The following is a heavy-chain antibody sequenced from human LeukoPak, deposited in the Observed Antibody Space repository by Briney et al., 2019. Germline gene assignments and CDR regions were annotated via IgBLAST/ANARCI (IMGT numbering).Heavy chain of an antibody. CDR3: ARAYCGGDCYPSYYFDY. J-gene: IGHJ4*02. D-gene: IGHD2-21*02. Sequence: VASVKVSCKASGGTFSSYTISWVRQAPGRGLEWMGRIIPMLGIANYAQKFQGRVTITADKSTSTAYMELSSLRSEDTAVYYCARAYCGGDCYPSYYFDYWGQGTLVTVSS. CDR2: IIPMLGIA. V-gene: IGHV1-69*02. CDR1: GGTFSSYT.